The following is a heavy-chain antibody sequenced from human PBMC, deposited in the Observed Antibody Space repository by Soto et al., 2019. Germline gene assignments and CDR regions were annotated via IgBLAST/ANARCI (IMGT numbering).Heavy chain of an antibody. J-gene: IGHJ6*02. Sequence: PGGSLRLSCAASGFTFSSYDMHWVRQATGKGLEWVSAIGTAGDTYYPGSVKGRFTISRENAKNSLYLQMNSLRAGDMAVYYCARSRVVPAAIDNDYYYGMDVWGQGTTVTVSS. CDR3: ARSRVVPAAIDNDYYYGMDV. CDR1: GFTFSSYD. CDR2: IGTAGDT. V-gene: IGHV3-13*01. D-gene: IGHD2-2*02.